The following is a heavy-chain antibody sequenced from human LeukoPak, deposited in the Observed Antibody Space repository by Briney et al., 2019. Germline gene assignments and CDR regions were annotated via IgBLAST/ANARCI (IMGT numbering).Heavy chain of an antibody. D-gene: IGHD4/OR15-4a*01. CDR1: GDSISSYY. CDR3: AATMKRDYGDTNPDY. CDR2: MYNRGNT. J-gene: IGHJ4*02. V-gene: IGHV4-59*01. Sequence: SETLSLTCTVPGDSISSYYWSWIRQPPGKGLEWIGYMYNRGNTNYNPSLKSRVTISGDTSQNQFSLKLTSVTAADTAVYYCAATMKRDYGDTNPDYWGQGTLVTVSS.